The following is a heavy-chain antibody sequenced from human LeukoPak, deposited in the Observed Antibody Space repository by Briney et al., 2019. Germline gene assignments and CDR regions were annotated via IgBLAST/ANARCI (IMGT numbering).Heavy chain of an antibody. CDR2: ISGSGDTT. Sequence: GGSLRLSCAASGFTFSSYTMNWVRQAPGKGLEWVSGISGSGDTTSYADSVKGRFTISRDNSKNTLYLQTNSLRAEDTAIYYCAKGQALASGNYFEWFDPWGQGTLVTVSS. CDR1: GFTFSSYT. D-gene: IGHD1-26*01. J-gene: IGHJ5*02. CDR3: AKGQALASGNYFEWFDP. V-gene: IGHV3-23*01.